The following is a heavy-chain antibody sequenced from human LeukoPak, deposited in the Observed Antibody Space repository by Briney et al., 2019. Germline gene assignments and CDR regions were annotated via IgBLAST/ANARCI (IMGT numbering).Heavy chain of an antibody. CDR2: IGWNGRSI. CDR3: AKDSDYFGSGTYYNFWDV. V-gene: IGHV3-9*01. CDR1: GFSFDDFD. Sequence: GRSLRLSCEASGFSFDDFDMHWVRHAPGKGLEWVSRIGWNGRSIHYADSVKGRFTISRDNHKTSLYLQMNSLTVAATALYYCAKDSDYFGSGTYYNFWDVWGQGTTVIVSS. J-gene: IGHJ6*02. D-gene: IGHD3-10*01.